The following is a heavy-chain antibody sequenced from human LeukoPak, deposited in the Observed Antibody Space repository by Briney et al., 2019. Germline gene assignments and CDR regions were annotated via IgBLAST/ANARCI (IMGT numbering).Heavy chain of an antibody. CDR3: AGSLAYDILTGYPLGYFDY. CDR1: GGSISSYY. D-gene: IGHD3-9*01. J-gene: IGHJ4*02. V-gene: IGHV4-59*01. Sequence: PSETLSLTCTVSGGSISSYYWSWIRQPPGKGLEWIGCIYYSGSTNYNPSLKSRVTISVDTSKNQFSLKLSSVTAADTAVYYCAGSLAYDILTGYPLGYFDYWGQGTLVTVSS. CDR2: IYYSGST.